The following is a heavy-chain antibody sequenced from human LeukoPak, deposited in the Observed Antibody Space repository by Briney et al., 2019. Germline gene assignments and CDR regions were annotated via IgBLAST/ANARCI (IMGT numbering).Heavy chain of an antibody. J-gene: IGHJ4*02. CDR1: GFTFSSYA. Sequence: GGSLRLSCAASGFTFSSYAMSWDRQAPGKGLEWVSAISGSGGSTYYADSVKGRFTISRDNSKNTLYLQMNSLRAEDTAVYYCAKKVYSGYDSHFDYWGQGTLVTVSS. CDR2: ISGSGGST. D-gene: IGHD5-12*01. CDR3: AKKVYSGYDSHFDY. V-gene: IGHV3-23*01.